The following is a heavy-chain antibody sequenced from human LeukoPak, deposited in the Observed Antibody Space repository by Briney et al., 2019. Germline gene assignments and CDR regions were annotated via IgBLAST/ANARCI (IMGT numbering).Heavy chain of an antibody. Sequence: PSQTLSLTCTVSGGSISSGSYYWRWIRQPAGKGLEWIGRIYTSGSTNYNPSLKSRVTISVDTPKNQFSLKLSSVTAADTAVYYCARANAYCGGDCYSFDYWGQGTLVTVSS. CDR2: IYTSGST. CDR3: ARANAYCGGDCYSFDY. V-gene: IGHV4-61*02. CDR1: GGSISSGSYY. J-gene: IGHJ4*02. D-gene: IGHD2-21*02.